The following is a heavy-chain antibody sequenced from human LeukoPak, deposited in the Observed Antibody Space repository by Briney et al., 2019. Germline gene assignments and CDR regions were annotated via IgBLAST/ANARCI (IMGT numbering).Heavy chain of an antibody. V-gene: IGHV1-69*05. CDR1: GGTSSNFA. Sequence: ASVKVSCKASGGTSSNFAFSWVRQAPGQGLEWMGGIIPIFGAPIYAQMFQGRVTITTDDSTSTVYMGLSSLKSEDTAVYYCAKRGGFGANAFYYFDYWGQGTLVTVSS. CDR2: IIPIFGAP. J-gene: IGHJ4*02. CDR3: AKRGGFGANAFYYFDY. D-gene: IGHD4/OR15-4a*01.